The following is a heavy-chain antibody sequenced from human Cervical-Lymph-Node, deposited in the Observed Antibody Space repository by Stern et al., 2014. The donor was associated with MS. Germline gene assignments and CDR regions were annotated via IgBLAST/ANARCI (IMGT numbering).Heavy chain of an antibody. D-gene: IGHD4-17*01. CDR1: GFTFTY. CDR2: INPNSGAT. CDR3: GRDSDYGDAFDY. V-gene: IGHV1-2*06. J-gene: IGHJ4*02. Sequence: VQLVESGAEVKKPGASMKVSCKASGFTFTYMHWVRQAPGQGLDWMGQINPNSGATNYAQRFQGRVTMTRDTSISTAYMELSRLKSDDTAVYYCGRDSDYGDAFDYWGQGTLVTVSS.